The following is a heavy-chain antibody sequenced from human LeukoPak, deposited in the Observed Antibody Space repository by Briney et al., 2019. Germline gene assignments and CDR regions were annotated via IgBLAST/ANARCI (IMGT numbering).Heavy chain of an antibody. CDR1: VFSLGPSGGG. V-gene: IGHV2-5*02. CDR2: IYWDDDK. CDR3: AHKCLLYYFDY. J-gene: IGHJ4*02. Sequence: SGATLVNPTQTLTLTFTFSVFSLGPSGGGVGWIRQPPGNSLEWLPLIYWDDDKRYSPSLKSRLTITKDTSKNQVVLTMTNMDPVDTATYYCAHKCLLYYFDYWGQGTLVTVSS. D-gene: IGHD2-2*01.